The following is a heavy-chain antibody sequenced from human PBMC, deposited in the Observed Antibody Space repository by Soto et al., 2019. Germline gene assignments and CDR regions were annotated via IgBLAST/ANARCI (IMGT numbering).Heavy chain of an antibody. J-gene: IGHJ4*02. CDR1: GYAFTTYG. D-gene: IGHD1-1*01. V-gene: IGHV1-18*01. CDR3: ARGRYGDY. CDR2: ISAQNGNT. Sequence: QVHLVQSGAEVKKPGASVKVSCQGSGYAFTTYGITWVRQAPGQGHEWMGWISAQNGNTNYAQKLQGRVTVTRDTSTSTAYMELRSLRYDDTAVYYCARGRYGDYWGQGALVTVSS.